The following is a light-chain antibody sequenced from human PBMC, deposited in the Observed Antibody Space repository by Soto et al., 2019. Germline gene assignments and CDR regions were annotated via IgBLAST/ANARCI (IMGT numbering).Light chain of an antibody. J-gene: IGLJ2*01. CDR2: EVS. CDR3: TSYTTSSTLYVV. CDR1: ISDVGASNY. V-gene: IGLV2-14*01. Sequence: QSALTQPASVSGSPGQSITISCTGTISDVGASNYVSWYQQYPGKAPKLMIYEVSRRPSGVSNRFSGSKSANTASLTISGLRAEDEADYYCTSYTTSSTLYVVFGGGTKLTVL.